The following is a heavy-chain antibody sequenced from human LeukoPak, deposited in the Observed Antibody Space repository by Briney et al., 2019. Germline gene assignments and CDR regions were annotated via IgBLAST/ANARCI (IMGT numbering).Heavy chain of an antibody. V-gene: IGHV3-21*01. CDR1: GFTFSNYS. Sequence: GGSLRLSCAASGFTFSNYSMNWVRQAPGKGLEWVSSISTSSNYIYYADSVKGRFTMSRDNAKNSLYLQMNSLRAEDTAVYYCARDSGNLIPSWFDPWGQGTLVTVSS. D-gene: IGHD3-10*01. CDR2: ISTSSNYI. CDR3: ARDSGNLIPSWFDP. J-gene: IGHJ5*02.